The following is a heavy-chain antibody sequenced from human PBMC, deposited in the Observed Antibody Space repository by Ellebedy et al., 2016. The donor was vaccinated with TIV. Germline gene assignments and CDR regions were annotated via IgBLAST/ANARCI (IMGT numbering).Heavy chain of an antibody. CDR2: IYHGGST. J-gene: IGHJ5*02. V-gene: IGHV4-30-2*01. D-gene: IGHD1-14*01. Sequence: MPSETLSLTCAVSGGSISSGDYSWSWLRQPPGKGLEWTGYIYHGGSTYYNPSLKSRGTITVDRSKNKVPLKLSSVTAADTAVYYCAREALTNTYNWFDPWGQGTLVTVSS. CDR3: AREALTNTYNWFDP. CDR1: GGSISSGDYS.